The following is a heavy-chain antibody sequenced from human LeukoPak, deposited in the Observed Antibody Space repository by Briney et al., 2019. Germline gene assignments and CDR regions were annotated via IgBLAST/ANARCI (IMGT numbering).Heavy chain of an antibody. CDR1: GFTFSDYY. Sequence: GGSLRLSCAASGFTFSDYYMSWIRQAPGKGLEWVSYISSSGSTIYYADSVKGRFTISRDNAKNSLYLQMNSLRAEDTAVYYCAREENCDYDVWFDPWGQGTLVTVSS. D-gene: IGHD4-17*01. CDR3: AREENCDYDVWFDP. V-gene: IGHV3-11*04. J-gene: IGHJ5*02. CDR2: ISSSGSTI.